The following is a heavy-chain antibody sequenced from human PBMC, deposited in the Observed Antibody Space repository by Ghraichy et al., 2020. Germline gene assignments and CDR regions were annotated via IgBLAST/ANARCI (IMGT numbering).Heavy chain of an antibody. CDR3: AKVVSWRHFDL. D-gene: IGHD5/OR15-5a*01. CDR2: TSGGGGST. V-gene: IGHV3-23*01. CDR1: GFTFSTYA. J-gene: IGHJ2*01. Sequence: GGSLRLSCAASGFTFSTYAMTWVRQAPGKGLEWVSATSGGGGSTYYADSVKGRFTISRDNSKNTLYLQMNSLRAEDTAVYSCAKVVSWRHFDLWGRGTLVTVSS.